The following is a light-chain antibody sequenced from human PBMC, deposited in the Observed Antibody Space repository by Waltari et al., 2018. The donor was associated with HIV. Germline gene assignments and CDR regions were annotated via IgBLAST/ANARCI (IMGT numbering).Light chain of an antibody. J-gene: IGLJ2*01. V-gene: IGLV2-14*01. CDR3: TSYTSSSTLGV. CDR2: EVT. Sequence: QSALTQPASVSGSPGQSATISCTGTTSHVGGFDFVSWYQHHPGKAPNLIIYEVTNRPSGVSTRFSGSKSGNTASLTISGLQAEDEADYFCTSYTSSSTLGVFGGGTRLTVL. CDR1: TSHVGGFDF.